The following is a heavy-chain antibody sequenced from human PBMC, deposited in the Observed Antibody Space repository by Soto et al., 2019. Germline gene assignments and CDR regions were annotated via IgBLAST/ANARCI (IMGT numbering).Heavy chain of an antibody. D-gene: IGHD2-2*01. CDR1: GDSISSFY. J-gene: IGHJ4*02. Sequence: QVQLQESGPGLVKPSETLTLTCTVSGDSISSFYWTWIRQPPGKGLECVGYIFSSGSTNYNPSLKSRVTISVDTSENQFSLKLTSVTAADTAVYYCARVGYCSSTPCWPIGYFEYWGQGTLVTVSS. CDR3: ARVGYCSSTPCWPIGYFEY. CDR2: IFSSGST. V-gene: IGHV4-59*01.